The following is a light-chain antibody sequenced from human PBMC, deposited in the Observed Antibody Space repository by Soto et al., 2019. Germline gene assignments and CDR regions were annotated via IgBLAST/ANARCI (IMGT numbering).Light chain of an antibody. V-gene: IGKV3-20*01. CDR1: QSVRSTF. CDR3: QHYDQSVWT. J-gene: IGKJ1*01. CDR2: DAS. Sequence: EIVLTQSPGTLYLSPGEIATLSCRASQSVRSTFLAWYQQKPGQAPRLLIYDASSRSTGIPDRFSGCGSVTGVTLTISRLEPEDFAVYYCQHYDQSVWTFGQGTQVEGK.